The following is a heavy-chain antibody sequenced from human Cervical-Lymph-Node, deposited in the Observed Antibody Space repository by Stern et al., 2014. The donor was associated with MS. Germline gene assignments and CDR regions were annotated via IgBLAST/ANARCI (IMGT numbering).Heavy chain of an antibody. Sequence: EVQLVESGGGLVKPGGSLKLSCEVSGFTFRIYTMTWVRQAPGTGLEWVSSLSSSGASTYYADSVKGRFTISRDNARNSLYLQMNSLRAEDTAFYFCARVDVAAVSEPFWGQGTLVTVSS. CDR1: GFTFRIYT. J-gene: IGHJ4*02. CDR3: ARVDVAAVSEPF. V-gene: IGHV3-21*01. D-gene: IGHD6-13*01. CDR2: LSSSGAST.